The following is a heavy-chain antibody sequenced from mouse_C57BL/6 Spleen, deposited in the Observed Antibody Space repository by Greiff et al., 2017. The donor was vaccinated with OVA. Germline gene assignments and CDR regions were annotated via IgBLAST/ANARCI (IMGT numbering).Heavy chain of an antibody. CDR1: GYTFTSYW. CDR3: ARGGWSAWFAY. V-gene: IGHV1-50*01. Sequence: VQLQQPGAELVKPGASVKLSCKASGYTFTSYWMQWVKQRPGQGLEWIGEIDPSDSYTNYNQKFKGKATLTVYTSSSTAYMQLSSLTSEDSAVYYCARGGWSAWFAYWGQGTLVTVSA. J-gene: IGHJ3*01. CDR2: IDPSDSYT. D-gene: IGHD3-2*02.